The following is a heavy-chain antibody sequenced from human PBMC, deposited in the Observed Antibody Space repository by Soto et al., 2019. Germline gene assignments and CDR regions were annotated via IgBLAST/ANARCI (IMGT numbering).Heavy chain of an antibody. CDR2: ISVDSDST. CDR3: ARNGGSSSPLDY. J-gene: IGHJ4*02. CDR1: GFAFTIYG. D-gene: IGHD6-6*01. Sequence: QVQLMQSGAEVRKPGASVMVSCKTSGFAFTIYGISWVRQAPGQGLEWMGWISVDSDSTEYAQKFQGRVTLTTDASTTTAYMELRSLRPDDTALYYCARNGGSSSPLDYWGQGTLVTVSS. V-gene: IGHV1-18*01.